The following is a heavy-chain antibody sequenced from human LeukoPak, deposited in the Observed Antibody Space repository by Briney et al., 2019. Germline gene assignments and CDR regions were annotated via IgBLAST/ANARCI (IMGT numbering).Heavy chain of an antibody. D-gene: IGHD2-15*01. CDR3: ARAPYHCSGGSCYRGPSDY. J-gene: IGHJ4*02. CDR1: GGSISSGGYS. Sequence: PSQTLSLTCAVSGGSISSGGYSWSWIRQPPGKGLEWIGEINHSGSTNYNPSLKSRVTISVDTSKNQFSLKLSSVTAADTAVYYCARAPYHCSGGSCYRGPSDYWGQGTLVTVSS. CDR2: INHSGST. V-gene: IGHV4-30-2*01.